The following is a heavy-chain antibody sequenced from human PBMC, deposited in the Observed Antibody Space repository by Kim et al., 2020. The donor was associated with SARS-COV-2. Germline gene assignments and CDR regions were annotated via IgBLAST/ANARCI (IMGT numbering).Heavy chain of an antibody. Sequence: GGSLRLSCTASGFTFGDYAMSWVRQAPGKGLEWVGFIRSKAYGGTTEYAASVKGRFTISRDDSKSIAYLQMNSLKTEDTAVYYCTSIELLSGWVRDCCYGWGQGTLVTVSS. CDR1: GFTFGDYA. D-gene: IGHD3-10*01. V-gene: IGHV3-49*04. CDR2: IRSKAYGGTT. CDR3: TSIELLSGWVRDCCYG. J-gene: IGHJ4*02.